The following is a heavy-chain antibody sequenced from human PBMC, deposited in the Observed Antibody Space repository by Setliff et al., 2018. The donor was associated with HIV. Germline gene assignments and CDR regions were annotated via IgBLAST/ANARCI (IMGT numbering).Heavy chain of an antibody. CDR1: GGSISSETFS. V-gene: IGHV4-61*02. CDR3: ARGGYYYYFGVDV. J-gene: IGHJ6*02. CDR2: IYTSGST. D-gene: IGHD3-16*01. Sequence: SETLSLTCTVSGGSISSETFSWNWIRQPAGKGLEWIGRIYTSGSTDYNPSLKSRVTMSVDTSKNQFSLKLSSVTAADTAVYCCARGGYYYYFGVDVWGQGTTVTVSS.